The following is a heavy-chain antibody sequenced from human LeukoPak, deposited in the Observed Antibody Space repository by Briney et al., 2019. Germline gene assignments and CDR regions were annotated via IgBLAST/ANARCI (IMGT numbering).Heavy chain of an antibody. D-gene: IGHD6-6*01. V-gene: IGHV3-33*01. CDR2: IWYDGSNS. Sequence: GGSLRLSCAASGFTFSSYGMHWVRQAPGKGLERLAVIWYDGSNSYYADSVKGQFTISRDNSKNTLYLQMNSLRAEDTAVYYCARTNSRSSNYYYGMDVWGQGTTVTVSS. CDR1: GFTFSSYG. J-gene: IGHJ6*02. CDR3: ARTNSRSSNYYYGMDV.